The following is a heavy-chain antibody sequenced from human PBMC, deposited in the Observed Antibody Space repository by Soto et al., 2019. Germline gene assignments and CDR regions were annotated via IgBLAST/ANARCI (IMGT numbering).Heavy chain of an antibody. V-gene: IGHV4-59*01. J-gene: IGHJ4*02. Sequence: QVQLQESGPGLVRPSETLSLTCTVSGGSISGYYWCWIRQPPGKGLEWVGYIYYSGTTSYNPSLNRRVTMSVDTSKNQFSLKVNSVTAADTAVYYCARESYYGSGATVVAYWGQGTLVTVSS. CDR2: IYYSGTT. CDR1: GGSISGYY. D-gene: IGHD3-10*01. CDR3: ARESYYGSGATVVAY.